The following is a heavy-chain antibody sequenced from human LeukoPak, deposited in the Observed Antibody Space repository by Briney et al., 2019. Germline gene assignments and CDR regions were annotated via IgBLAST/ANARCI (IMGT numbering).Heavy chain of an antibody. V-gene: IGHV3-13*01. J-gene: IGHJ4*02. CDR3: AKEYGYTYGEFDY. CDR2: IGTAADT. D-gene: IGHD5-18*01. Sequence: GGSLRLSCAASGFIFNNYDMHWVRQVTGKGLEWVSTIGTAADTYYPDSVKGRFTISRENAKNSLYLQMNSLRAEDTAVYYCAKEYGYTYGEFDYWGQGTLVTVSS. CDR1: GFIFNNYD.